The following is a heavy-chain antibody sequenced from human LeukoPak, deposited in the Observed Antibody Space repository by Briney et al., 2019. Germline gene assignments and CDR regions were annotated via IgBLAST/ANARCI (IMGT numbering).Heavy chain of an antibody. CDR3: ARESALGAFDI. CDR2: IKQDGSEK. Sequence: GGSLRLSCAASGFTFSSYWMSWVRQAPGKGLEWVAHIKQDGSEKYYVDSVKGRFTISRDNAKNSLYLQMNTLRAEDTAVYYCARESALGAFDIWGQGTMVTVSS. V-gene: IGHV3-7*01. CDR1: GFTFSSYW. J-gene: IGHJ3*02.